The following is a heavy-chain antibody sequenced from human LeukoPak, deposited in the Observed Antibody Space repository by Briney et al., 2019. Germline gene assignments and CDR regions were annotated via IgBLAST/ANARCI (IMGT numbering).Heavy chain of an antibody. Sequence: SVKVSCKASGGTFSSYAISWVRQAPGQGLEWTGGIIPIFGTANYAQKFQGRVTITADESTSTAYMELSSLRSEDTAVYYCARCTYQLPHYYYYMDVWGKGTTVTVSS. J-gene: IGHJ6*03. D-gene: IGHD2-2*01. V-gene: IGHV1-69*01. CDR2: IIPIFGTA. CDR1: GGTFSSYA. CDR3: ARCTYQLPHYYYYMDV.